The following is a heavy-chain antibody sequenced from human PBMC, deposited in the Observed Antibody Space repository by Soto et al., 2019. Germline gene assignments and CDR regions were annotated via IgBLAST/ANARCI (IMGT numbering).Heavy chain of an antibody. D-gene: IGHD3-22*01. CDR2: IYYSGST. V-gene: IGHV4-61*01. J-gene: IGHJ4*02. CDR3: TRDTSGYHPTY. CDR1: GASVNSANYY. Sequence: SSETLSLTCTLSGASVNSANYYWSWILQPPGKGLEWIGFIYYSGSTKYNPSLKSRVTISLDTSKNQISLNLTSVTAADTAVYYCTRDTSGYHPTYWGQGTLVTVSS.